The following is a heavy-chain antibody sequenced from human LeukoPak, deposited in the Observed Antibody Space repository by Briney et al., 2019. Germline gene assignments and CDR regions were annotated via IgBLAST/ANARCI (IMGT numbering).Heavy chain of an antibody. CDR1: SGSLSSFY. J-gene: IGHJ4*02. D-gene: IGHD5-12*01. CDR2: IYPSGST. V-gene: IGHV4-4*07. CDR3: ARSSGHDFDY. Sequence: SETLSLTCTVSSGSLSSFYWNWIRQPAGKGLEWVGRIYPSGSTDYNASLKSQVTMSVDTSKKQFSLKLNSVTAADTAVYYCARSSGHDFDYWGQGILVTVSS.